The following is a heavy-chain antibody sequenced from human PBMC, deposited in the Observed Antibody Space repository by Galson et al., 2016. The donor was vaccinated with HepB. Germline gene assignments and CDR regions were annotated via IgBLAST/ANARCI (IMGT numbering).Heavy chain of an antibody. CDR2: ISRNGGTT. D-gene: IGHD3-16*02. J-gene: IGHJ4*02. Sequence: SLRLSCAASGFTFRNYAMQWVRQAPGKGLEYVSAISRNGGTTYYADSVKGRFTISRDNSKNTLYLQMSSLRPEDTALFYCVKEMGYYDYVGGIYHYYFDHWGQGSLVTVSS. CDR3: VKEMGYYDYVGGIYHYYFDH. V-gene: IGHV3-64D*09. CDR1: GFTFRNYA.